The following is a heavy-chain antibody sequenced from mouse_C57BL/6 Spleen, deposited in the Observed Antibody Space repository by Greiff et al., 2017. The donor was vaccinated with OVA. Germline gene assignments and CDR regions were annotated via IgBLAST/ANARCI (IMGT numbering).Heavy chain of an antibody. V-gene: IGHV2-3*01. Sequence: VQLQQSGPGLVAPSQSLSITCTASGFSLTSYGVRWVRQPPGKGLAWLGVIWGDGSTTYYSALISRLSNSKDNSKSQVFIKLNRLQADDTAAYYCAKRGYFDVWGTGTTVTVSS. CDR3: AKRGYFDV. J-gene: IGHJ1*03. CDR1: GFSLTSYG. CDR2: IWGDGST.